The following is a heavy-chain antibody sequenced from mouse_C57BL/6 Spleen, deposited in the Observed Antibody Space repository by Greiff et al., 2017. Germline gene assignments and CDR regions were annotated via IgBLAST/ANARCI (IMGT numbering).Heavy chain of an antibody. CDR2: FYPGSGSI. Sequence: QVQLKQSGAELVKPGASVKLSCKASGYTFTEYTIHWVKQRSGQGLEWIGWFYPGSGSIKYNEKFKDKATLTADKSSSTVYMELSRLTSEDSAVYFCARHEDGDSSGYGGYYAMDYWGQGTSVTVSS. J-gene: IGHJ4*01. CDR1: GYTFTEYT. V-gene: IGHV1-62-2*01. CDR3: ARHEDGDSSGYGGYYAMDY. D-gene: IGHD3-2*02.